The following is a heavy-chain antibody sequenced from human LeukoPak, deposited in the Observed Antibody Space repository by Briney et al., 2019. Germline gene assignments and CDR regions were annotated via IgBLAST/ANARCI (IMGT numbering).Heavy chain of an antibody. J-gene: IGHJ3*02. Sequence: SETLSLTCAVSGYSISRGYYWGWIRQPPGNGLEWIGSIYHSGSTYYNPSLKSRVTISVDTSKNQFSLRLSSVTAADTAVYYCARPGSYYSDAFDIWGQGTMVTVSS. D-gene: IGHD1-26*01. V-gene: IGHV4-38-2*01. CDR2: IYHSGST. CDR1: GYSISRGYY. CDR3: ARPGSYYSDAFDI.